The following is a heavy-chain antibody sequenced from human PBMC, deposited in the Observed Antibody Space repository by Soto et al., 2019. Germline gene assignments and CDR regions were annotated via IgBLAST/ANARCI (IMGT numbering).Heavy chain of an antibody. D-gene: IGHD3-10*01. CDR3: TTGGFGELLATLPYYYYGMDV. Sequence: SGGSLRLSCAASGFTFSNAWMSWVRQAPGKGLEWVGRIKSKTDGGTTDYAAPVKGRFTISRDDSKNTLYLQMNSLKTEDTAVYYCTTGGFGELLATLPYYYYGMDVWGQGTTVTVSS. CDR2: IKSKTDGGTT. J-gene: IGHJ6*02. CDR1: GFTFSNAW. V-gene: IGHV3-15*01.